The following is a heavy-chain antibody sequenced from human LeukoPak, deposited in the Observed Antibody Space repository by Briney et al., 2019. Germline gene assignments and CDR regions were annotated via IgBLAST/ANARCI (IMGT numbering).Heavy chain of an antibody. J-gene: IGHJ6*02. Sequence: GASVRVSCKASGYTFTAHYIHWVRQAPGQGLEWMGWISPYSGNTEFIQKIQGRVTMTRDTSIRTVYMELTRLRSDDTAVYYCARESGGLRGVIIPAHLDVWGQGTAVTVSS. CDR1: GYTFTAHY. D-gene: IGHD3-10*01. CDR2: ISPYSGNT. CDR3: ARESGGLRGVIIPAHLDV. V-gene: IGHV1-2*02.